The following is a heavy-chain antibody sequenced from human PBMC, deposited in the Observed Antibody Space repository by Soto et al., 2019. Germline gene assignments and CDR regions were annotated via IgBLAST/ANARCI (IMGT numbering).Heavy chain of an antibody. Sequence: PGDSLKISCMGSGYNFTNYWITWVRQMPGKGLEWLGRIDPTDSFATYNPSFRGRVTLSSDKSLSIVHFQLTFLRASDTAMYFCVRLFYYEGSAYYPFDPWGQGTPVTVSS. J-gene: IGHJ5*02. D-gene: IGHD3-22*01. CDR1: GYNFTNYW. CDR3: VRLFYYEGSAYYPFDP. V-gene: IGHV5-10-1*01. CDR2: IDPTDSFA.